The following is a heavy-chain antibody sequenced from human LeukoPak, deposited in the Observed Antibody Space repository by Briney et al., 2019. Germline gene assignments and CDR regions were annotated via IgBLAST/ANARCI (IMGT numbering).Heavy chain of an antibody. D-gene: IGHD3-16*01. CDR3: ARADYGSLDY. CDR1: GGSISSYY. J-gene: IGHJ4*02. CDR2: IYYSGIT. V-gene: IGHV4-59*01. Sequence: PSETLSLTCTVSGGSISSYYWSWIRQPPGKGLEWIGYIYYSGITNYNPSLKSRVTISVDTSKNQFSLKLSSVTAADTAVYYCARADYGSLDYWGQGTLVTVSS.